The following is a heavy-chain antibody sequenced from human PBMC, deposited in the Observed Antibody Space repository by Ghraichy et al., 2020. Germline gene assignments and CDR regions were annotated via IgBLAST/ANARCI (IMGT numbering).Heavy chain of an antibody. CDR1: GFTFSSYA. Sequence: GGSLRLSCAASGFTFSSYAMSWVRQAPGKGLEWVSAISGSGGSTYYADSVKGRFTISRDNSKNTLYLQMNSLRAEDTAVYYCAKDNYYDSSGYLLDHPPDAFDIWGQGTMVTVSS. CDR2: ISGSGGST. V-gene: IGHV3-23*01. J-gene: IGHJ3*02. CDR3: AKDNYYDSSGYLLDHPPDAFDI. D-gene: IGHD3-22*01.